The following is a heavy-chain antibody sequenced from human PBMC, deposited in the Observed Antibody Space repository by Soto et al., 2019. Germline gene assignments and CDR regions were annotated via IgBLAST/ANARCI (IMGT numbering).Heavy chain of an antibody. CDR3: ARHPFRGIYDFWSGYYTHHYGMEV. V-gene: IGHV4-39*01. Sequence: SETLSLTCTVSGGSISSSSYYWGWIRQPPGKGLEWIGSIYYSGSTYYNPSLKSRVTISVDTSKNQFSLKLSSVTAAAAAVYYCARHPFRGIYDFWSGYYTHHYGMEVWGQGTTVTVCS. D-gene: IGHD3-3*01. CDR1: GGSISSSSYY. CDR2: IYYSGST. J-gene: IGHJ6*02.